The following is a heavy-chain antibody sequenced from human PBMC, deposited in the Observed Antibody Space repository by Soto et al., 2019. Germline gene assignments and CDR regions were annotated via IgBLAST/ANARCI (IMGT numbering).Heavy chain of an antibody. Sequence: PGGSLRLSCAASGFTFSSYAMHWVRHAPGKGLEWVAVISYDGSNKYYADSVKGRFTISRDNSKNTLYLQMNSLRAEDTAVYYCARSPSYYYDSSGYYPRGPFDPWG. V-gene: IGHV3-30-3*01. J-gene: IGHJ5*02. D-gene: IGHD3-22*01. CDR1: GFTFSSYA. CDR2: ISYDGSNK. CDR3: ARSPSYYYDSSGYYPRGPFDP.